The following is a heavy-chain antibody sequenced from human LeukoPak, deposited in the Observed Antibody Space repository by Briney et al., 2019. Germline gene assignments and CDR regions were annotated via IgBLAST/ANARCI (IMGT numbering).Heavy chain of an antibody. CDR2: ISSTSSAI. CDR3: VRQWFGELL. D-gene: IGHD3-10*01. Sequence: GGSLRLSCTVSGFTVSSDSMSWVRQAPGKGLEWISYISSTSSAIYYADSVKGRFTISRDNAKNSLHLQMNSLRADDTAVYYCVRQWFGELLWGQGTLVTVSS. J-gene: IGHJ4*02. CDR1: GFTVSSDS. V-gene: IGHV3-48*01.